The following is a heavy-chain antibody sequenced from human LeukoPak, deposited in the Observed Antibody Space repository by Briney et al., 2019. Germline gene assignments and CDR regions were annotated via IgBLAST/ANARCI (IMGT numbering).Heavy chain of an antibody. CDR3: AKGVYGDYAPALDY. D-gene: IGHD4-17*01. Sequence: PGRSLRLSCAASGFTFSSYGMHWVRQAPGKGLEWVAVISYDGSNKYYADSVKGRFTFSRDNSKNTLYLQMNSLRAEDTAVYYCAKGVYGDYAPALDYWGQGTLVTVSS. J-gene: IGHJ4*02. V-gene: IGHV3-30*18. CDR2: ISYDGSNK. CDR1: GFTFSSYG.